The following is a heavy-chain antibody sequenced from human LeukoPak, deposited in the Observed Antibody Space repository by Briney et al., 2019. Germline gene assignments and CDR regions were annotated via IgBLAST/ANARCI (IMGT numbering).Heavy chain of an antibody. CDR2: ISGSGGSI. CDR3: AQWGSLAAAAPGWRFDP. Sequence: PGGSLRLSCAASGFTFSSYAMTWVRQAPGKGLEWVSTISGSGGSIYYADSVKGRFTISRDNSKNTLYLQMNSLRAEDTAVYYCAQWGSLAAAAPGWRFDPWGQGTLVTVSS. V-gene: IGHV3-23*01. J-gene: IGHJ5*02. D-gene: IGHD6-13*01. CDR1: GFTFSSYA.